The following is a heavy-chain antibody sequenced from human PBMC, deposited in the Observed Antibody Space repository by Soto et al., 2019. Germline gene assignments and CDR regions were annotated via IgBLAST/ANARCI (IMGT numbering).Heavy chain of an antibody. CDR3: AQDKAGDPLRRYYGMEV. J-gene: IGHJ6*02. CDR1: GFTFTSSA. V-gene: IGHV1-58*01. Sequence: SVKVSCKASGFTFTSSAVQWVRQAREQRLEWIGWIVVGSGNTSYAQKFQERVTITRDMSTSTAYMELSSLRSEDTAVYYCAQDKAGDPLRRYYGMEVWGQGTTVTVS. D-gene: IGHD1-26*01. CDR2: IVVGSGNT.